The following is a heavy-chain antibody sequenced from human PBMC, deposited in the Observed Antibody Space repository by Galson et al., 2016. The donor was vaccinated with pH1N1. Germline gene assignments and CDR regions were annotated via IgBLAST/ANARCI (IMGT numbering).Heavy chain of an antibody. J-gene: IGHJ4*02. Sequence: CAISGDSVSSNSAAWNWIRQSPSRGLEWLGRTYYRSKWYNDYAVSVKSRITINPDTSKNQFSLQLNSLTPEDTAVYYCARDGIAAAGIRSDQYYFDYWGQGTLFTVSS. CDR1: GDSVSSNSAA. D-gene: IGHD6-13*01. CDR2: TYYRSKWYN. V-gene: IGHV6-1*01. CDR3: ARDGIAAAGIRSDQYYFDY.